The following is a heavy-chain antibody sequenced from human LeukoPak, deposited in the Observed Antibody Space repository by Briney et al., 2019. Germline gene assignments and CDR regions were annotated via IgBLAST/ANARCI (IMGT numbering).Heavy chain of an antibody. CDR2: IYYSGST. Sequence: SETLSLTCTVSGGSISSYYWSWIRQPPGKGLEWIGYIYYSGSTNYNPSLKSRVTMSVDTAKNQFSLKLSSVTAADTAVYYCARESSSSTGFDPWGQGTLVTVSS. CDR1: GGSISSYY. D-gene: IGHD6-6*01. V-gene: IGHV4-59*01. CDR3: ARESSSSTGFDP. J-gene: IGHJ5*02.